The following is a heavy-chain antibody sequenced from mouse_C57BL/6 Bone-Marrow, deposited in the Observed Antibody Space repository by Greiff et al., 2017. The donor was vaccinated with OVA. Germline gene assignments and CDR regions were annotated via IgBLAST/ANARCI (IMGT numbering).Heavy chain of an antibody. CDR3: ARGPYYGVSHWYFDV. CDR1: GFTFSDYG. Sequence: EVKLMESGGGLVKPGGSLKLSCAASGFTFSDYGMHWVRQAPEKGLEWVAYISSGSSTIYYADTVKGRFTISRDNAKNTLFLQMTSLRSEDTAMYYCARGPYYGVSHWYFDVWGTGTTVTVSS. V-gene: IGHV5-17*01. J-gene: IGHJ1*03. CDR2: ISSGSSTI. D-gene: IGHD1-1*01.